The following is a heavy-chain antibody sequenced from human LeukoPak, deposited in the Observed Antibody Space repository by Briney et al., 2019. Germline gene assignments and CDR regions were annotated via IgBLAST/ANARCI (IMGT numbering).Heavy chain of an antibody. CDR3: ARELARGASLFDY. D-gene: IGHD1-26*01. CDR1: GYTFTGYY. V-gene: IGHV1-2*02. J-gene: IGHJ4*02. CDR2: INPNSGGT. Sequence: ASVKVSCKASGYTFTGYYMHWVRQAPGQGLEWMGWINPNSGGTHYAQKFQGRVTMTRDTSINTVYMELRSLRSDDTAVYYCARELARGASLFDYWGQGTLVTVSS.